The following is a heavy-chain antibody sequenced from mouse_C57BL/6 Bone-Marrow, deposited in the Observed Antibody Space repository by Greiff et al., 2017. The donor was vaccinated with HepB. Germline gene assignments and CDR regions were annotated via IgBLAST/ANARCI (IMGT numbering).Heavy chain of an antibody. V-gene: IGHV1-69*01. Sequence: QVQLQQPGAELVMPGASVKLSCKASGYTFTSYWMHWVKQRPGQGLEWIGEIDPSDSYTNYNQKFKGKSTLTVDKSSSTAYMQLSSRTSEDSAVYYCARSGSNYFDYWGQGTTLTVSS. CDR1: GYTFTSYW. D-gene: IGHD3-1*01. CDR3: ARSGSNYFDY. CDR2: IDPSDSYT. J-gene: IGHJ2*01.